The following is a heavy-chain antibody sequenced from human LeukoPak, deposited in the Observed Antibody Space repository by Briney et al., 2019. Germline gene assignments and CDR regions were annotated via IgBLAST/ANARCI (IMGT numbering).Heavy chain of an antibody. V-gene: IGHV3-23*01. CDR3: AKEGAVAGTKFDY. CDR2: ISDSGDST. J-gene: IGHJ4*02. CDR1: GFTFSGYA. Sequence: GGSLRLSCATSGFTFSGYAMSWVRQAPGEGLEWVSGISDSGDSTYYKDSVKGRFTISRDNSKNTLYLQMNSLRAEDTAVYYCAKEGAVAGTKFDYWGQGTLVTVSS. D-gene: IGHD6-19*01.